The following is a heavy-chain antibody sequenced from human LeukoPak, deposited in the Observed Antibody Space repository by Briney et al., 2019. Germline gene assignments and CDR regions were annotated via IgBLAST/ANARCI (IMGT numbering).Heavy chain of an antibody. D-gene: IGHD3-22*01. CDR2: IYPGDSDT. CDR3: ARHVGRTGGGYYYDNWFDP. J-gene: IGHJ5*02. V-gene: IGHV5-51*01. Sequence: GESLKISCQGSGYSFTSYWIGWVRQLLGKGLEWMGIIYPGDSDTSYSPSFQGQVTISADKSISTAYLQWSSLKASDTAMYYCARHVGRTGGGYYYDNWFDPWGQGTLVTVSS. CDR1: GYSFTSYW.